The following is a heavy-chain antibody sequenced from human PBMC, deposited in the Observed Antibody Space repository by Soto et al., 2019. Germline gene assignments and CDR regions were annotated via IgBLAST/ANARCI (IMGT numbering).Heavy chain of an antibody. CDR3: ARQRTTVVTQAYFDH. Sequence: SETLSLTCIVSGESISSSYYYWGWIRQPPGKGLEWIGSIYYSGRTYYNPSFKSRVTISIDTSKNQFSLKLSSVTATDTAVYYCARQRTTVVTQAYFDHWGQGALVTVSS. CDR2: IYYSGRT. V-gene: IGHV4-39*01. D-gene: IGHD2-21*02. CDR1: GESISSSYYY. J-gene: IGHJ4*02.